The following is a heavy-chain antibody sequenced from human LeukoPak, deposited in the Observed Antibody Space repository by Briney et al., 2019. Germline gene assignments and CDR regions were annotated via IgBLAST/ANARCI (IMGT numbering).Heavy chain of an antibody. CDR3: ARDPIVATIFDY. Sequence: ASVKVSCRASGYTFTGYYMHWVRQAPGQGLEWMRWINPNSGGTNYAQKFQGRVTMTRDTSISTAYMELSRLRSDDTAVYYCARDPIVATIFDYWGQGTLVTVSP. J-gene: IGHJ4*02. D-gene: IGHD5-12*01. V-gene: IGHV1-2*02. CDR1: GYTFTGYY. CDR2: INPNSGGT.